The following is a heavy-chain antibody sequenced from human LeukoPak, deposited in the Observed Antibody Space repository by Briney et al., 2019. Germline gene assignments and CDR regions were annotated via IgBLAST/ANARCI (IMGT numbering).Heavy chain of an antibody. CDR2: VSSSGGST. CDR3: AKAYNSGWYYFDY. J-gene: IGHJ4*02. V-gene: IGHV3-23*01. D-gene: IGHD6-19*01. Sequence: GGSLRLSCAASGFTFSSYAMSWVRQAPGKGLEWVSTVSSSGGSTYFADSVKGRFTISRDISKNTLYLQMSSLRADDTAVYYCAKAYNSGWYYFDYWGQGTLVTVSS. CDR1: GFTFSSYA.